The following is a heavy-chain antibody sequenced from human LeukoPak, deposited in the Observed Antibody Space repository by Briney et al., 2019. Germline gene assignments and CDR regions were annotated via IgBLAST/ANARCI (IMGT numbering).Heavy chain of an antibody. D-gene: IGHD2-2*02. J-gene: IGHJ6*03. Sequence: GASVKVSCKASGGTFSSYAISWVRQAPGQGLEWMGGIIPIFGTANYAQKFQGRVTITTDESTSTAYMELSSLRSEDTAVYYCARVPEQKKYCSSTSCYIHNLRDYYYYMDVWGKGTTVTVSS. V-gene: IGHV1-69*05. CDR1: GGTFSSYA. CDR3: ARVPEQKKYCSSTSCYIHNLRDYYYYMDV. CDR2: IIPIFGTA.